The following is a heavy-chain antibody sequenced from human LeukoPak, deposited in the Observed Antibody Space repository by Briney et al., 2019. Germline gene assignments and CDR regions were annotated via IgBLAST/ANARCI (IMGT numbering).Heavy chain of an antibody. J-gene: IGHJ3*02. Sequence: SETLSLTCTVSGGSISSYYWSWIRQPPGKGLEWIGYIYYSGSTNYNPSLKSRVTISVDTSKNQFSLKLSSVTAADTAVYYCARHLPSDAFDIWGQGTMVTVSS. CDR3: ARHLPSDAFDI. CDR1: GGSISSYY. CDR2: IYYSGST. V-gene: IGHV4-59*08.